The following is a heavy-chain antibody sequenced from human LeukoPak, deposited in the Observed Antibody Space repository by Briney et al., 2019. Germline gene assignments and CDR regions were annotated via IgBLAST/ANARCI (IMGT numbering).Heavy chain of an antibody. V-gene: IGHV4-59*01. CDR1: GGSISTYY. CDR2: IYYSGST. Sequence: SETLSLTCTVSGGSISTYYWSWIRQPPGKGLEWIGYIYYSGSTNYNPSLKSRVTISVDTSKNQFSLKLGSVTAADAAVYYCAREEALGSGSFDYWGQGTLVTVSS. CDR3: AREEALGSGSFDY. D-gene: IGHD1-26*01. J-gene: IGHJ4*02.